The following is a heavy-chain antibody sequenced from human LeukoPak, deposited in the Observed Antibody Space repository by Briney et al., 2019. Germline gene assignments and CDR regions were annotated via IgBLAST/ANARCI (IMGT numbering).Heavy chain of an antibody. V-gene: IGHV4-59*08. CDR2: IYYSGST. CDR1: GGSISSYY. Sequence: RTSETLSLTCTVPGGSISSYYWSWIRQPPAKGLEWIGYIYYSGSTNYNPSLKSRVTISVDTSKNQFSLKLSSVTAADTAVYYCARPVPSRLGWFDPWGQGTLVTVSS. J-gene: IGHJ5*02. CDR3: ARPVPSRLGWFDP. D-gene: IGHD1-1*01.